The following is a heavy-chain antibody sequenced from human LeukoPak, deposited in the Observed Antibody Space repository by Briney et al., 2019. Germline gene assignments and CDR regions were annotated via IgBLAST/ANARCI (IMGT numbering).Heavy chain of an antibody. J-gene: IGHJ6*03. D-gene: IGHD5-18*01. CDR1: GGSISSYY. V-gene: IGHV4-59*01. Sequence: PSETLSLTCTVSGGSISSYYWSWIRQPPGKGLEWIGYIYYSGSTNYNPSLKSRVTISVDTSKNHFSLKLSSVTAADTAVYYCARTTEGGYTYDYFYYYYMDVWGKGTTATISS. CDR2: IYYSGST. CDR3: ARTTEGGYTYDYFYYYYMDV.